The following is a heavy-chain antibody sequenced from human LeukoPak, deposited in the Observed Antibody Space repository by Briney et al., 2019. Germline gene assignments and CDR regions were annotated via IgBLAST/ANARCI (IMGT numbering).Heavy chain of an antibody. CDR2: IYSGGST. Sequence: GGSLRLSCAASGFTISSNYMSWVRQAPGKGLEWVSVIYSGGSTYYADSVKGRFTISRHNSKNTLYLQMNSLRAEDTAVYYCASRMGATRGHWGQGTLVTVSS. J-gene: IGHJ4*02. D-gene: IGHD1-26*01. V-gene: IGHV3-53*04. CDR3: ASRMGATRGH. CDR1: GFTISSNY.